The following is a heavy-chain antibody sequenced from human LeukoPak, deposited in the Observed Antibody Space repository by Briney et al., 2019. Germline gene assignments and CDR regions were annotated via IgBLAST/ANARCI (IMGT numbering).Heavy chain of an antibody. CDR2: ISGSGGST. CDR1: GFTFRNCA. CDR3: AKDQVYSSSWYSYYYCGMDV. D-gene: IGHD6-13*01. J-gene: IGHJ6*02. Sequence: GGSLRLSCAASGFTFRNCAMSWVRQAPGKGLEWVSAISGSGGSTYYADSVKGRFTISRDNSKNTLYLQMNSLRAEDTAVYYCAKDQVYSSSWYSYYYCGMDVWGQGTTVTVSS. V-gene: IGHV3-23*01.